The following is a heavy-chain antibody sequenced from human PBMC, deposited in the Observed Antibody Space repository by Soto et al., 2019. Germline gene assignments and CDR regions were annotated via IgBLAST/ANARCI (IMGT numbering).Heavy chain of an antibody. Sequence: QITLKESGPTLVKPTQTLTLTCTFSGFSLSTSGVGVGWIRQPPGKALEWLALIYWDDDKRYSPSLKSRLTITKDTSKTQVVLTMTNMYPVDTTTYYCAHTLIPNWGSRGAFDYWGQGTLVTVSS. CDR3: AHTLIPNWGSRGAFDY. CDR1: GFSLSTSGVG. D-gene: IGHD7-27*01. CDR2: IYWDDDK. J-gene: IGHJ4*02. V-gene: IGHV2-5*02.